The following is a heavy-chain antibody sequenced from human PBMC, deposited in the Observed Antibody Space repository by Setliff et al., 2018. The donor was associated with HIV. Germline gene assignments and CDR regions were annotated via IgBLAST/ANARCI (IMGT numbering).Heavy chain of an antibody. CDR2: IYYSGST. V-gene: IGHV4-31*03. CDR3: ARVSLAARTAWFDP. J-gene: IGHJ5*02. CDR1: GGSISSGGYY. D-gene: IGHD6-6*01. Sequence: SETLSLTCTVSGGSISSGGYYWSWIRQHPGKGLEWIGYIYYSGSTYYNPSLKSRVTISVDTSKNQFSLKLGSVTAADTAVYYCARVSLAARTAWFDPWGQGTLVTVSS.